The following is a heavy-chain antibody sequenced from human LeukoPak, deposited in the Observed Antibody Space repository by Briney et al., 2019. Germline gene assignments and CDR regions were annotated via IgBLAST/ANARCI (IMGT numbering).Heavy chain of an antibody. CDR3: ARDTNWGFDY. J-gene: IGHJ4*02. CDR1: GFNFSTNS. D-gene: IGHD7-27*01. CDR2: IPSPSSAK. V-gene: IGHV3-48*02. Sequence: GGSLRLSCAASGFNFSTNSMNGVRQAPGRGREWISYIPSPSSAKSYADSVKRRFTISRDNAKHLLYLQMNSLRDEDTALYYCARDTNWGFDYWGQGTLVTVSS.